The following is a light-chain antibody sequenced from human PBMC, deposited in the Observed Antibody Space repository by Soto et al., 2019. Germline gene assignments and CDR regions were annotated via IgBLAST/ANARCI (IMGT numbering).Light chain of an antibody. CDR3: QQSYSTPT. J-gene: IGKJ1*01. CDR1: QGIRND. CDR2: TAS. V-gene: IGKV1-39*01. Sequence: DIQMTQSPSSLSASVGDRVTITCRASQGIRNDLGWFQQKPGEAPKRLIYTASSLQSGVPSRFSGSGSGTDFTLTISSLQPEDFATYYCQQSYSTPTFGQGTKVEIK.